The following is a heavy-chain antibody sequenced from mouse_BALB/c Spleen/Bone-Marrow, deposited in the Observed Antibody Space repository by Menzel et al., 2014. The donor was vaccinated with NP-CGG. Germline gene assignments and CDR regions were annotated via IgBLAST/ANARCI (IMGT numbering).Heavy chain of an antibody. CDR3: ARKDYGSFFDY. CDR2: IYPYNGGT. J-gene: IGHJ2*01. V-gene: IGHV1S29*02. CDR1: GYTFTDYN. Sequence: EVQLQESGPELVKPGASVKISCKASGYTFTDYNMHWVKQSHGKSLEWIGYIYPYNGGTGYNQKFKTKATLTVDNSSSTAYMELRSLTSEDSAVYYCARKDYGSFFDYWGQGTPLTVSS. D-gene: IGHD1-2*01.